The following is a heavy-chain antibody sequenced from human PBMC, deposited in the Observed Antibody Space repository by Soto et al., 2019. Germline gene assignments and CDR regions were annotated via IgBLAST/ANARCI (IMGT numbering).Heavy chain of an antibody. Sequence: GASVKVSCKASGYTFTSYDINWVRQATGQGLEWMGWMNPNSGNTGYAQKFQGRVTMTRNTSISTAYMELSSLRSEDTAVYYCARGEILGYCSGGSCSDAFDIWGQGTMVTVSS. J-gene: IGHJ3*02. CDR2: MNPNSGNT. V-gene: IGHV1-8*01. CDR1: GYTFTSYD. D-gene: IGHD2-15*01. CDR3: ARGEILGYCSGGSCSDAFDI.